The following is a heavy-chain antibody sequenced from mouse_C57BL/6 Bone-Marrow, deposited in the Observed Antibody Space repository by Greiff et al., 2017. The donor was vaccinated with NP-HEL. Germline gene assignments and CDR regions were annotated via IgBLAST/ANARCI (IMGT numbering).Heavy chain of an antibody. J-gene: IGHJ4*01. CDR3: ARSLYGYYYAMDY. CDR2: IYPGDGDT. D-gene: IGHD2-2*01. Sequence: QVQLQQSGPALVKPGASVKISCKASGYAFSSSWMNWVKQRPGKGLEWIGRIYPGDGDTNYNGKFKGKATLTADKSSSTAYMQLSSLTSEDSAVYFCARSLYGYYYAMDYWGQGTSVTVSS. CDR1: GYAFSSSW. V-gene: IGHV1-82*01.